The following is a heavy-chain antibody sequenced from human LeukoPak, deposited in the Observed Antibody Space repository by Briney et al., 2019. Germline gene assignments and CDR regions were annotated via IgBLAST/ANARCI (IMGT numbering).Heavy chain of an antibody. Sequence: ASVKVSCKASGYIFTRYYMHWVRQAPGQGLEWMGIINPSGGTTSYAQKFQGRVTMTWDTSTSTVFLDLSSLKSEDTAIYYCARDLIAATGVRPHYSDYWGQGTLVTVSS. D-gene: IGHD2-15*01. V-gene: IGHV1-46*01. CDR2: INPSGGTT. CDR3: ARDLIAATGVRPHYSDY. J-gene: IGHJ4*02. CDR1: GYIFTRYY.